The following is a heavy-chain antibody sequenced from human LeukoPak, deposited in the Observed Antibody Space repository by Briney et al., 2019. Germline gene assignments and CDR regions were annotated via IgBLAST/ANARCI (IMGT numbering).Heavy chain of an antibody. J-gene: IGHJ6*03. D-gene: IGHD6-13*01. CDR2: MNPNSGNT. CDR3: ARGDLAAAGEFYYYYYMDV. CDR1: GYSFTTFH. V-gene: IGHV1-8*02. Sequence: ASVTVSFKAAGYSFTTFHINWVRQATGQGLEGMGWMNPNSGNTGYAQKFQGRVTMTRNTSIRTAYMELSSLRYEDTAVYYCARGDLAAAGEFYYYYYMDVWGKGPTVTVSS.